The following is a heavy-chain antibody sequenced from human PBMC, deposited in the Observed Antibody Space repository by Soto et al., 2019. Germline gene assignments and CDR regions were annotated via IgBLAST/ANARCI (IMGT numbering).Heavy chain of an antibody. Sequence: QLQLQESGPGLVKPSETLSLTCTVSGGSISSSSYYWGWIRQPPGKGLEWIGSIYYSGSTYYNPSLKSRVTISVDTSKNQFSLKLSSVTAADTAVYYCVQAPSTRYSSSHNWFDPWGQGTLVTVSS. D-gene: IGHD6-6*01. J-gene: IGHJ5*02. CDR1: GGSISSSSYY. CDR2: IYYSGST. V-gene: IGHV4-39*01. CDR3: VQAPSTRYSSSHNWFDP.